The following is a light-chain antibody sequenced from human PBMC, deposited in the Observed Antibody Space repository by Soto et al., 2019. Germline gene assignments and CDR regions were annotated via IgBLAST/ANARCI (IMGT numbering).Light chain of an antibody. CDR3: EACDETRDGVSV. J-gene: IGLJ1*01. V-gene: IGLV1-44*01. Sequence: QSVLTQPPSVSGTPGQRVTLSCSGNSSNVAINPVIWYQHLPGAAPRLLIYETDRRSSGVPDRFSASKSGTSASLAISGRTSEEEADYYCEACDETRDGVSVFGAGTKVTVL. CDR1: SSNVAINP. CDR2: ETD.